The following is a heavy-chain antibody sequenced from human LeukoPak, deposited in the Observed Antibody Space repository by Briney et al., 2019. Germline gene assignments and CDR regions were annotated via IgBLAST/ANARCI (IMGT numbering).Heavy chain of an antibody. D-gene: IGHD1-7*01. CDR2: ISYDGSNK. CDR3: ARDMDYRPIGNYYYGY. Sequence: SGGSLRLYCAASGFTFSSYAMHWVRQAPGKGLEWVAVISYDGSNKYYADSVKGRFTISRDNSKNTLYLQMNSLRAEDTAVYYCARDMDYRPIGNYYYGYWGQGTLVTVSS. J-gene: IGHJ4*02. V-gene: IGHV3-30*04. CDR1: GFTFSSYA.